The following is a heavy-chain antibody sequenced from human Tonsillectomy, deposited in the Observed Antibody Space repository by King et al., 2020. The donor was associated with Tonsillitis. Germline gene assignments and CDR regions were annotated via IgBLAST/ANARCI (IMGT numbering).Heavy chain of an antibody. CDR3: AKDVAKVVVVITLDY. J-gene: IGHJ4*02. D-gene: IGHD3-22*01. V-gene: IGHV3-23*04. Sequence: VQLVESGGGLVQPGGSLRLSCAASGFTFSSYAMSWVRQAPGKGLEWVSAISGSGGGTYYADSVKGRFTSSRDNSKNTLYLQMNSLRAEDTAVYYCAKDVAKVVVVITLDYWGQGTVVTVSS. CDR1: GFTFSSYA. CDR2: ISGSGGGT.